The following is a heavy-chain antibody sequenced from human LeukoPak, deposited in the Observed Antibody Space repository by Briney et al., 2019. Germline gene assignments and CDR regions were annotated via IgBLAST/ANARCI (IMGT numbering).Heavy chain of an antibody. Sequence: SETLSLTCAVYGGSFSGYYWSWIRQPPGKGLEWIGEINHSGRTNYNPSLKSRVTISVDTSKNQFSLKLSSVTAADTAVYYCARVRRYCSGGSCYRNFDYWGQGTLVTVSS. CDR3: ARVRRYCSGGSCYRNFDY. CDR2: INHSGRT. CDR1: GGSFSGYY. V-gene: IGHV4-34*01. J-gene: IGHJ4*02. D-gene: IGHD2-15*01.